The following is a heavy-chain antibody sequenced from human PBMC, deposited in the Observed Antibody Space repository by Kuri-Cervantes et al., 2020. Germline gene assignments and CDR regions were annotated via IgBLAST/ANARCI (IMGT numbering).Heavy chain of an antibody. Sequence: GGSLRLSCTASGFTFSSYAMSWVRQAPGKGLEWVANIKQDGSEKYYVDSVKGRFTISRDNAKNSLYLQMNSLRAEDTALYYCAKSRRAASTVEDAFDIWGQGTMVTVSS. J-gene: IGHJ3*02. V-gene: IGHV3-7*03. D-gene: IGHD6-25*01. CDR3: AKSRRAASTVEDAFDI. CDR2: IKQDGSEK. CDR1: GFTFSSYA.